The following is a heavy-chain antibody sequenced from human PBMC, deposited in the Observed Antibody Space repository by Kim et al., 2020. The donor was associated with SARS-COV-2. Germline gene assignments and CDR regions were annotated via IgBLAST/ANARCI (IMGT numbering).Heavy chain of an antibody. D-gene: IGHD6-13*01. CDR1: GGSFSGYY. J-gene: IGHJ6*02. CDR2: INHSGST. CDR3: ARVLWRQQLDPFYYYYYGMDV. Sequence: SETLSLTCAVYGGSFSGYYWSWIRQPPGKGLEWIGEINHSGSTNYNPSLKSRVTISVDTSKNQFSLKLSSVTAADTAVYYCARVLWRQQLDPFYYYYYGMDVWGQGTTVTVSS. V-gene: IGHV4-34*01.